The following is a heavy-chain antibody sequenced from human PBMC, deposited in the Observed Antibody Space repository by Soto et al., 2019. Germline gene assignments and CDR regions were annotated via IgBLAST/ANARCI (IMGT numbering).Heavy chain of an antibody. V-gene: IGHV4-34*01. CDR3: ARGVTYYDFWSATNYYYYYMDV. CDR2: INHSGST. Sequence: SETLSLTCAVYGGSFSGYYWSWIRQPPGKGLEWIGEINHSGSTNYNPSLKSRATISIDTSKNQFSLKLSSVTAADTAVYYCARGVTYYDFWSATNYYYYYMDVWGKGTTVTVSS. J-gene: IGHJ6*03. CDR1: GGSFSGYY. D-gene: IGHD3-3*01.